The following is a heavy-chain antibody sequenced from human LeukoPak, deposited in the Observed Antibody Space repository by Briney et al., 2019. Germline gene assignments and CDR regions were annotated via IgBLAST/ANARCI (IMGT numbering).Heavy chain of an antibody. D-gene: IGHD4-23*01. CDR2: ISSSSTYI. CDR3: XXXXXXXGGAFDI. V-gene: IGHV3-21*01. J-gene: IGHJ3*02. Sequence: SGXXXXXYXMNWVRQAPGKGLXWXSSISSSSTYIXYADSVKGRFTISRXXXKNSLYLQRNRLRAGDTAVYYXXXXXXXXGGAFDIWGQGTMVTVSS. CDR1: GXXXXXYX.